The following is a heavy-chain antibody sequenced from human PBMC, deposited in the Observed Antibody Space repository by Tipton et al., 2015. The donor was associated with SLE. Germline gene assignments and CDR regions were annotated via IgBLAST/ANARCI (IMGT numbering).Heavy chain of an antibody. Sequence: TLSLTCTVSGGSMNSGDYYWSWIRQHRGQGLEWIWYMFYNGITYYNPSLESRVTLSIDTSENEFSLTLNSVTAADTAVYYCVRTANFYDPTKEYWGPGTLVTVSS. V-gene: IGHV4-31*03. J-gene: IGHJ4*02. D-gene: IGHD3-22*01. CDR1: GGSMNSGDYY. CDR2: MFYNGIT. CDR3: VRTANFYDPTKEY.